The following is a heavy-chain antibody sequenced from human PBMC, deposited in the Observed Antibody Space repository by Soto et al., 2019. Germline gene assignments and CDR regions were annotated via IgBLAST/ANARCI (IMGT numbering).Heavy chain of an antibody. J-gene: IGHJ3*02. V-gene: IGHV3-23*01. CDR3: AKRLLWFGEQKLNDAFDI. D-gene: IGHD3-10*01. CDR2: ISGSGGST. Sequence: GGSLRLSCEASGFTFSGSWIHWVRQAPGKGLEWVSAISGSGGSTYYADSVKGRFTISRDNSKNTLYLQMNSLRAEDTAVYYCAKRLLWFGEQKLNDAFDIWGQGTMVTVSS. CDR1: GFTFSGSW.